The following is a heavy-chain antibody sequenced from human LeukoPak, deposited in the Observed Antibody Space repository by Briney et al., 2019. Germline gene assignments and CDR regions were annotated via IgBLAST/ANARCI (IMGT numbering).Heavy chain of an antibody. V-gene: IGHV3-30*19. CDR3: ARGVVVVVAATSNWFDP. Sequence: GGSLRLSCAASGFTFSYYGMHWVRQAPGKGLEWVAVISFDGSNKYYADSVKGRFTISRDNSKNTLYLQMNSLRPEDTAVYYCARGVVVVVAATSNWFDPWGQGTLVTVSS. CDR1: GFTFSYYG. CDR2: ISFDGSNK. J-gene: IGHJ5*02. D-gene: IGHD2-15*01.